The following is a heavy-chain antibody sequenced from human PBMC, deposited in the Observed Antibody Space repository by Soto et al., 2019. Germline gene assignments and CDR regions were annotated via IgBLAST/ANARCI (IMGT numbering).Heavy chain of an antibody. Sequence: GGSLRLSCAASGFTFSSYSMNWVRQAPGKGLEWVSSISSSSSYIYYADSVKGRFTISRDNAKNSLYLQMNSLRAEDTAVYYCARGRNYYGSGSPIDYWGQGTLVTVSS. CDR2: ISSSSSYI. D-gene: IGHD3-10*01. J-gene: IGHJ4*02. CDR3: ARGRNYYGSGSPIDY. CDR1: GFTFSSYS. V-gene: IGHV3-21*01.